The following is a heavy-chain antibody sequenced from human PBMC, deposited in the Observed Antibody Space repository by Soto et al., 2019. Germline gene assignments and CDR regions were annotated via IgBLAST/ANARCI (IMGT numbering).Heavy chain of an antibody. J-gene: IGHJ6*02. V-gene: IGHV3-30*04. CDR1: GFNFSSYA. CDR3: ARGTLIAEAGTWFGIDV. Sequence: QVQLVELGGGVVQPGRSLRLSCVVSGFNFSSYAIHWVRQAPGKGLEWVAGISQDGREKYSVDSVKGRFSMSRDQSKDTVYLQMNSLGPEDTSVYYCARGTLIAEAGTWFGIDVWGQGTAVTVSS. D-gene: IGHD6-19*01. CDR2: ISQDGREK.